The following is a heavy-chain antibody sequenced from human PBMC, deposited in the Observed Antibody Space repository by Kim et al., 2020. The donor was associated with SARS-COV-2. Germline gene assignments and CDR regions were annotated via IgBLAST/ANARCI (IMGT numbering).Heavy chain of an antibody. CDR1: GGSFSGYY. J-gene: IGHJ5*02. D-gene: IGHD3-10*01. V-gene: IGHV4-34*01. CDR2: INHSGST. Sequence: SETLSLTCAVYGGSFSGYYWSWIRQPPGKGLEWIGEINHSGSTNYNPSLKSRVTISVDTSKNQFSLKLSSVTAADTAVYYCASGPQNYYGSGSYLNWFDPWGQGTLVTVSS. CDR3: ASGPQNYYGSGSYLNWFDP.